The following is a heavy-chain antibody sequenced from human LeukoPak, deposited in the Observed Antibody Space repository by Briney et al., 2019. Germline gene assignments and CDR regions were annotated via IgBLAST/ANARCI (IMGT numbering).Heavy chain of an antibody. D-gene: IGHD2-2*02. CDR3: ARDRIAPTILTGYYYYYGMDV. CDR2: ISAYNGNT. V-gene: IGHV1-18*01. J-gene: IGHJ6*02. CDR1: GYTFTSYG. Sequence: ASVKVSCKASGYTFTSYGISWVRQAPGQGLEWMGWISAYNGNTNYAQKLQGRVTMTTDTSTSTAYMELRSLRSDDTAVYYCARDRIAPTILTGYYYYYGMDVWGQGTTVTVSS.